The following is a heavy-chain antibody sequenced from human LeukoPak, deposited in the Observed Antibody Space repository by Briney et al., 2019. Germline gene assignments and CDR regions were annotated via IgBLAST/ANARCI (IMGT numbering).Heavy chain of an antibody. D-gene: IGHD6-13*01. Sequence: GGSLRLSCTASGFTFSSYAIHWVRQAPGKGLEWVAVISYDGSNKYYADSVKGRFTISRDNAKNSLYLQMNSLRAEDTAVYYCARFIAAAGTEDYWGQGTLVTVSS. V-gene: IGHV3-30*04. CDR1: GFTFSSYA. J-gene: IGHJ4*02. CDR2: ISYDGSNK. CDR3: ARFIAAAGTEDY.